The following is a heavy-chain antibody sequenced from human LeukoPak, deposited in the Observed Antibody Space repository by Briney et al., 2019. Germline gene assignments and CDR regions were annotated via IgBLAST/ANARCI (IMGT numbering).Heavy chain of an antibody. CDR2: INHSGGT. D-gene: IGHD3-10*01. V-gene: IGHV4-34*01. CDR1: GGSFSGYY. J-gene: IGHJ6*02. Sequence: KPSETLSLTCAVYGGSFSGYYWSWIRQPPGKGLEWIGEINHSGGTNYNPSLKSRVTISVDTSKNQFSLKLSSVTAADTAVYYCARGNTMVRGVKIDYYGMDVWGQGTTVTVSS. CDR3: ARGNTMVRGVKIDYYGMDV.